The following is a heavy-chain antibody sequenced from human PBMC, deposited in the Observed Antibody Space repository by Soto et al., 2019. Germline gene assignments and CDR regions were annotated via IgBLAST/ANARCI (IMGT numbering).Heavy chain of an antibody. D-gene: IGHD3-16*01. CDR3: AHRGGATGGRYYFDY. Sequence: SGPTLANPTQTLTLTYTFSGFSLRTTGVGVSWIRQPPGTALAWLALIYWHDDKRYSPSLMSRLTITKDTSKNQVVLTMTNMDPVDTATYYWAHRGGATGGRYYFDYWGQGALVTVSS. J-gene: IGHJ4*02. V-gene: IGHV2-5*01. CDR1: GFSLRTTGVG. CDR2: IYWHDDK.